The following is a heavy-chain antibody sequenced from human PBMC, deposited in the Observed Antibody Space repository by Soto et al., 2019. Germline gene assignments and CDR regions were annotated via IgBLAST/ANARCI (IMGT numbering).Heavy chain of an antibody. V-gene: IGHV4-61*01. CDR3: ARFCGGGLHASMGNGFDP. J-gene: IGHJ5*02. CDR2: VSYIGHT. D-gene: IGHD3-10*01. CDR1: GGSVSSDYSY. Sequence: PSETLSLTCTVSGGSVSSDYSYWSWIRQPPGQGLEWIGFVSYIGHTNYNPSLKSRVIISLDTSRSQFSLKLSSVTTADTAFFYCARFCGGGLHASMGNGFDPWGKGTLVTVSS.